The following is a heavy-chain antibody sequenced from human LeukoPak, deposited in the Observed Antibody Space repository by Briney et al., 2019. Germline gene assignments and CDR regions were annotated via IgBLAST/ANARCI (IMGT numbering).Heavy chain of an antibody. J-gene: IGHJ3*02. V-gene: IGHV3-30*14. CDR1: GFTFSSYA. D-gene: IGHD6-19*01. Sequence: GGSLRLSCAASGFTFSSYAMHWVRQAPGKGLEWVAVISYDGSNKYYADSVKGRFTISRDNSKNTLYLQMNSLRAEDTAVYYCATSSGWYQHRAFDIWGQGTMVTVSS. CDR3: ATSSGWYQHRAFDI. CDR2: ISYDGSNK.